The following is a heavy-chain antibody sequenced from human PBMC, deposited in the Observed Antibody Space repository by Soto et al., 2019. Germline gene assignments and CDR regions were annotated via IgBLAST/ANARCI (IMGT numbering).Heavy chain of an antibody. CDR3: ARVSVAGTRFDY. Sequence: PSDTLSLTCTVSGGSISSSGYYWGWIRQPPGKGLEWIGTIYYSGSTYYNPSLKSRVAISVDTSKNQFSLKLSSVTAADTAVYYCARVSVAGTRFDYWGQGTLVTVSS. V-gene: IGHV4-39*07. J-gene: IGHJ4*02. D-gene: IGHD6-19*01. CDR2: IYYSGST. CDR1: GGSISSSGYY.